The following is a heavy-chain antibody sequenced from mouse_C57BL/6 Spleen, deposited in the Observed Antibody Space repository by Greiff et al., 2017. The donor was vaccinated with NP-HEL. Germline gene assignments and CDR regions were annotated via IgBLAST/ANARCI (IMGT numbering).Heavy chain of an antibody. CDR2: ISYSGST. CDR1: GYSINSDY. CDR3: ARSSYYGSSLFDY. Sequence: EVKLQESGPGLAKPSQTLSLTCSVTGYSINSDYWNWIRKFPGNKLEYMGYISYSGSTYYNPSLKSRISITRDTSKNQYYLQLNSVTTEDTATYYCARSSYYGSSLFDYWGQSTTLTVSS. D-gene: IGHD1-1*01. V-gene: IGHV3-8*01. J-gene: IGHJ2*01.